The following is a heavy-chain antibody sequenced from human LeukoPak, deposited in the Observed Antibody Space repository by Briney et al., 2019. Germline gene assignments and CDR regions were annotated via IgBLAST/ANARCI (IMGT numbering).Heavy chain of an antibody. CDR1: GFTFSSYA. CDR2: ISYDGSNK. J-gene: IGHJ4*02. V-gene: IGHV3-30*04. Sequence: PGGSLRLSCAASGFTFSSYAMHWVRQAPGKGLEWVAVISYDGSNKYYADSVKGRFTISRDNSKNTLYLQMNSLRAEDTAVYYCASEIIFGSFDYWGQGTLVTVSP. CDR3: ASEIIFGSFDY. D-gene: IGHD3-3*01.